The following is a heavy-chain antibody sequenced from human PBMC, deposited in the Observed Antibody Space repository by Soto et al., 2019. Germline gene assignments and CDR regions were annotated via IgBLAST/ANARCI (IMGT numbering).Heavy chain of an antibody. J-gene: IGHJ4*02. V-gene: IGHV3-23*01. CDR3: AKYPLWFGELGGLDY. CDR1: GFTFSSYA. D-gene: IGHD3-10*01. CDR2: IGGSGVST. Sequence: GGSLRLSCAASGFTFSSYAMSWVRQAPGKGLEWVSAIGGSGVSTYYADSVKGRFTSSRDNSKNTAYLQMNSLRAEDTAVYSGAKYPLWFGELGGLDYWGQGTLVTVSS.